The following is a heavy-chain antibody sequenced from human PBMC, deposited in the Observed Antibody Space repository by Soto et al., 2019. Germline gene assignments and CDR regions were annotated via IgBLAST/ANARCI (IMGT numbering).Heavy chain of an antibody. V-gene: IGHV3-74*01. CDR3: ARERDWVTADAFDL. Sequence: EVQLVESGGGLVQPGGSLRLSCAASGFTFSSYWMHWVRQVPGKGLMGISRIFSDGSHTNYADSVQGRFTISRDNAKNTLYLQMHNLSPEDTAVYYCARERDWVTADAFDLWGQGTMVTVSS. CDR2: IFSDGSHT. J-gene: IGHJ3*01. D-gene: IGHD2-21*02. CDR1: GFTFSSYW.